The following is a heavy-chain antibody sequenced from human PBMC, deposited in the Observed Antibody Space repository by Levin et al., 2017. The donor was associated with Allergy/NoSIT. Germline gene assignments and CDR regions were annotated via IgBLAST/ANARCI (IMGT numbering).Heavy chain of an antibody. CDR1: GPSITSYY. CDR2: INYSGKT. CDR3: AALSYSTSGPIF. V-gene: IGHV4-59*08. J-gene: IGHJ4*02. D-gene: IGHD6-6*01. Sequence: MSSETLSLTCTVSGPSITSYYWSWIRQPPGKGLEWIGSINYSGKTNYNPSLKSRLTMSVDRSKKEFSLKLTSVTAADTAVYSCAALSYSTSGPIFWGQGTLVSVSS.